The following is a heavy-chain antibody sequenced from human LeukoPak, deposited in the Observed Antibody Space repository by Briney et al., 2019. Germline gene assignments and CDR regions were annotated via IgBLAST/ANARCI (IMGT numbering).Heavy chain of an antibody. J-gene: IGHJ4*02. CDR3: ARAVYYGSTLDY. CDR1: GVSISSYY. Sequence: SETLSLTCTVSGVSISSYYWSWIRQPPGKGLEWIGYIYYSGSTNYNPSLKSRVTISVVTSKNQFSLKLSSVTAADTAVYYCARAVYYGSTLDYWGQGTLVTVSS. V-gene: IGHV4-59*01. D-gene: IGHD3-10*01. CDR2: IYYSGST.